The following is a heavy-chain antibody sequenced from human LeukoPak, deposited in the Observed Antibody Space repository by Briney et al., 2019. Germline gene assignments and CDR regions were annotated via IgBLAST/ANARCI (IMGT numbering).Heavy chain of an antibody. J-gene: IGHJ4*02. D-gene: IGHD3-22*01. CDR3: ASLTYYYDSSGYYSEDY. Sequence: PGGSLRLSCAASGFTFSSYWMSWVRQAPGKGLEWVANIKDDGSEKYYVDSVKGRFTISRDNAKNSLYLQMNSLRAEDTAVYYCASLTYYYDSSGYYSEDYWGQGTLVTVSS. CDR2: IKDDGSEK. CDR1: GFTFSSYW. V-gene: IGHV3-7*03.